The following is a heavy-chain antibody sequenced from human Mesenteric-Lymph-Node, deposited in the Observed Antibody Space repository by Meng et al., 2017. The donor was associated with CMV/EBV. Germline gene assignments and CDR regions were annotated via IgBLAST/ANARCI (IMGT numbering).Heavy chain of an antibody. D-gene: IGHD4-11*01. V-gene: IGHV5-51*01. CDR1: GYTFTNYW. CDR2: IYPGDSDT. CDR3: ARSTTVTDFDS. Sequence: GESLKISCKGSGYTFTNYWIGWVRQMPGKGLECMGIIYPGDSDTKYSPSFQGQVTISADKSINTAYLQWSSLQALDTAMYYCARSTTVTDFDSWGQGTLVTVSS. J-gene: IGHJ4*02.